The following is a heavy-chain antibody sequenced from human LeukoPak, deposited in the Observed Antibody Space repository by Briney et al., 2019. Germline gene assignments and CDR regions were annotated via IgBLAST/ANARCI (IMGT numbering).Heavy chain of an antibody. V-gene: IGHV3-23*01. D-gene: IGHD3-3*01. CDR3: AKVGFSEMEWLLYSDH. Sequence: PSETLSLTCTVSGGSIRSYYWSWIRQPPGKGLEWVSAISGSSGHTYYADSVKGRFTISRDNSKNTLYLQMNSLRAEDTAVYYCAKVGFSEMEWLLYSDHWGQGTLVTVSS. J-gene: IGHJ4*02. CDR2: ISGSSGHT. CDR1: GGSIRSYY.